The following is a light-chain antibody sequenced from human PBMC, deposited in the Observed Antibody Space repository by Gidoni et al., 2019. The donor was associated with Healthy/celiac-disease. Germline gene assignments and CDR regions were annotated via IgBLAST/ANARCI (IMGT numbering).Light chain of an antibody. CDR3: QQRSNWPT. V-gene: IGKV3-11*01. Sequence: EIVLTQSPATLSLSPGERATLSCRASQSVSSYLAWYQQKPGQAPRLLIYYASNRATGIPARFSGSGSGTDFTLTISSLEPEDFAVYYCQQRSNWPTFXQXTKVEIK. CDR2: YAS. CDR1: QSVSSY. J-gene: IGKJ1*01.